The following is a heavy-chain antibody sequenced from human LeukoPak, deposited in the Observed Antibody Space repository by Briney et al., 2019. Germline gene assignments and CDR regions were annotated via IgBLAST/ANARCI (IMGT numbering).Heavy chain of an antibody. CDR3: GKEVERHFDLKY. CDR1: GFTFSNFG. J-gene: IGHJ4*02. CDR2: ISHDGSNK. V-gene: IGHV3-30*04. Sequence: PGGSLRLSCAASGFTFSNFGIHWVRQAPGKGLECVAVISHDGSNKYYADSVKGRFTISRDNSKNTLYLQMNSLRAEDTAVYYCGKEVERHFDLKYWGQGTLVTVSS.